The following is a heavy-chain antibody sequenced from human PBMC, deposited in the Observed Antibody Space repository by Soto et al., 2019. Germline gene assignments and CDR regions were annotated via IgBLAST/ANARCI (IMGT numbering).Heavy chain of an antibody. V-gene: IGHV3-7*03. CDR2: IKEDGSLK. J-gene: IGHJ4*02. CDR3: ASHQGHRHNY. CDR1: GLSFSSYW. Sequence: LRLSCAASGLSFSSYWMTWVRQAPGKGLEWVANIKEDGSLKYYAGSVRGRFTISRDNAKDSLYLQMNSLRAEDTAVYYCASHQGHRHNYWGQGTLVTVSS.